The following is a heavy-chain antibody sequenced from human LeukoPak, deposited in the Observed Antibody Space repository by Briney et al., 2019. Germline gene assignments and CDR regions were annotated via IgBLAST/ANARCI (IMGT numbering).Heavy chain of an antibody. CDR3: VREQPGDGWSGFDY. J-gene: IGHJ4*02. V-gene: IGHV3-30*15. CDR1: GFTFRSYA. D-gene: IGHD6-19*01. CDR2: ISDDGSRQ. Sequence: GGSLRLSCAASGFTFRSYAMHWVRQAPGKGLEGVAVISDDGSRQHYADFLEGRFTIPRDNSKNTVSLQMSSLTSEDTAVYFCVREQPGDGWSGFDYWGQGTLVTVSS.